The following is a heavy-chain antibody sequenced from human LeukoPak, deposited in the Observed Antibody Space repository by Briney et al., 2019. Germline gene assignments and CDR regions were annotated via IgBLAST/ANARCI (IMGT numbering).Heavy chain of an antibody. CDR1: GYSFTSYW. J-gene: IGHJ5*02. V-gene: IGHV5-51*01. Sequence: GESLKISCKGSGYSFTSYWIGWVRQMPGKGLEWMGIIYPGDSDTRYSPSFQGQVTISADKSISTAYLQWSSLKASATAMYYCARRGYCSSTSCYPFDPWGQGTLVTVSS. D-gene: IGHD2-2*01. CDR3: ARRGYCSSTSCYPFDP. CDR2: IYPGDSDT.